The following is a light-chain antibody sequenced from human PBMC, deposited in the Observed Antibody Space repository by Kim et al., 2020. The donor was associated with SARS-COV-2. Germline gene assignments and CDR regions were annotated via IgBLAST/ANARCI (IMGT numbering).Light chain of an antibody. V-gene: IGKV3-11*01. CDR1: PNVDIH. Sequence: PGESPNLSCMASPNVDIHVAWYQQTPGQPPRLLVYAAAIRAAGIPDRFSGSRSGTDFTLTIGSLAPEDFAVYYCQQRGNWPPALTFGGGTKVDIK. CDR3: QQRGNWPPALT. J-gene: IGKJ4*01. CDR2: AAA.